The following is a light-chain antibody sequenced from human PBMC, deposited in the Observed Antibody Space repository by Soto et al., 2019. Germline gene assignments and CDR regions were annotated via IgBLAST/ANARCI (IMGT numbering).Light chain of an antibody. CDR3: QHSYDTPLT. J-gene: IGKJ4*01. Sequence: DIQMTQSPSSLSASVGDRVTITCRASQSISSYLNWYQQKPGKAPKLLIYAASSLQSGVPSRFSGSGSGTDFTLTISSLQPEDFATYYCQHSYDTPLTFGGGTKVDIK. V-gene: IGKV1-39*01. CDR2: AAS. CDR1: QSISSY.